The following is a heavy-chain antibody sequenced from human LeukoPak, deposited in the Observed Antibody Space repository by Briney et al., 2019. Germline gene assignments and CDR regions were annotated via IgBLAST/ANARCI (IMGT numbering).Heavy chain of an antibody. Sequence: PGGSLRLSCAASGFTFSSYGMHWVRQAPGKGLEWVAFIRYDGSNKYYADSVKGRFTISRDNSKNTLYLQMNSLRAEDTAVYYCAKDGGYGSGSYFDYWGQGTLVTVSS. CDR3: AKDGGYGSGSYFDY. CDR1: GFTFSSYG. J-gene: IGHJ4*02. D-gene: IGHD3-10*01. CDR2: IRYDGSNK. V-gene: IGHV3-30*02.